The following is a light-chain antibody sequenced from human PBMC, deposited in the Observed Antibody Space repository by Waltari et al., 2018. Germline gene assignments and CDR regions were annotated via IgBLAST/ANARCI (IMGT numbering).Light chain of an antibody. Sequence: QPVVTQSPSASGTPGQRVTISCSGSSSNIESNPVNWYQQVPGRAPKLLIYSNSHRPSGVPDRFSASTSGRSASLAISGLQSDDEGNYYCASWDYSLNGVVYGGGTKLTVL. CDR1: SSNIESNP. CDR2: SNS. CDR3: ASWDYSLNGVV. J-gene: IGLJ2*01. V-gene: IGLV1-44*01.